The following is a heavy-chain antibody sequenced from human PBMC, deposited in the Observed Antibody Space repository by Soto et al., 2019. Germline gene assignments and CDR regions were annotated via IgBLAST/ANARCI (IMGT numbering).Heavy chain of an antibody. CDR3: ARVEAVAGLYNYHGLDV. Sequence: QVQLVQSGAEVKKPGSSVKVSCKVSGGTFSNYAIDWVRLAPGHGLEWMGGIVPIFGTTYYTQKFQGRATIIAEDSTTTAKSEMSSLRSEDTAIYYCARVEAVAGLYNYHGLDVWGQGTAVTVSS. CDR1: GGTFSNYA. V-gene: IGHV1-69*12. CDR2: IVPIFGTT. D-gene: IGHD6-19*01. J-gene: IGHJ6*02.